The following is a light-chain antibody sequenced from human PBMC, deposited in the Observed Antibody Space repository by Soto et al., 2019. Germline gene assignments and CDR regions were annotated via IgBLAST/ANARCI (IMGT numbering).Light chain of an antibody. CDR3: QQSYSTPRT. V-gene: IGKV1-39*01. CDR1: QSISSY. Sequence: DIQMPQSPSSLSASVGDRVTITCRASQSISSYLNWYQQKPGKAPKLLIYAASSVQSGVPSRFSGSVSGTDFALTISSQQPEDFATYYCQQSYSTPRTFGQGTKVEIK. CDR2: AAS. J-gene: IGKJ1*01.